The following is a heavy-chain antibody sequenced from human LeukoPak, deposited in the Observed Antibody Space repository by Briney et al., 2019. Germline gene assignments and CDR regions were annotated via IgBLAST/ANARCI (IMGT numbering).Heavy chain of an antibody. Sequence: TGGSLRLSCAASGFTFSSYGMHWVRQAPGKGLEWVAFIRYDGSNKYYADSVKGRFTISRDNSKNTLYLQMNSLRAEDTAVYYCARYYDFWSGYSHYYYYYMDVWGKGTTVTVSS. J-gene: IGHJ6*03. CDR3: ARYYDFWSGYSHYYYYYMDV. CDR1: GFTFSSYG. D-gene: IGHD3-3*01. CDR2: IRYDGSNK. V-gene: IGHV3-30*02.